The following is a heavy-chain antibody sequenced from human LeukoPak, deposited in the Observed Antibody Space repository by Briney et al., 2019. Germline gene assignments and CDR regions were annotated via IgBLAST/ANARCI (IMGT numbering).Heavy chain of an antibody. V-gene: IGHV1-18*01. J-gene: IGHJ3*02. CDR3: ARDHTGETFLDAFDI. D-gene: IGHD1-1*01. CDR2: ISPYNGQT. CDR1: GYSFTVHG. Sequence: ASVKVSCKASGYSFTVHGISWVRQAPGQGVEWMGWISPYNGQTKLTQKFQCRLIMDTETSTTTVDMELTSLKSDDTAVYYCARDHTGETFLDAFDIWGQGKLGAVSS.